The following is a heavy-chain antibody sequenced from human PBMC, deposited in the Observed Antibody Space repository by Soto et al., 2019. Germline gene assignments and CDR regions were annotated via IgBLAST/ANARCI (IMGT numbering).Heavy chain of an antibody. V-gene: IGHV1-46*01. CDR1: GYTFTHYY. CDR3: ATSVNSAMAFDY. J-gene: IGHJ4*02. D-gene: IGHD5-18*01. CDR2: INPNGGIT. Sequence: ASVKVSCKAPGYTFTHYYIHWVRQAPGQGLEWMGIINPNGGITTYAQKFRAGFTMTRDTSTSTVYLELSSLRSEASAIYYCATSVNSAMAFDYWGQGTLVTV.